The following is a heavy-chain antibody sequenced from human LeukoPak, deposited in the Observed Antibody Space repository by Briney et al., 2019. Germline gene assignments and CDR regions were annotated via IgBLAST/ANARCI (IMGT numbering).Heavy chain of an antibody. CDR1: GYTFTSYY. D-gene: IGHD3-3*01. Sequence: ASVKVSCKASGYTFTSYYMHWVRQAPGQGLEWMGIINPSGGSTSYAQKFQGRVTMTRDTSTSTVYMELSSLRSEDTAVYYCARAEPYYDFWSGYYGRWYYYYGMDVWGQGTTVTVSS. CDR3: ARAEPYYDFWSGYYGRWYYYYGMDV. J-gene: IGHJ6*02. CDR2: INPSGGST. V-gene: IGHV1-46*01.